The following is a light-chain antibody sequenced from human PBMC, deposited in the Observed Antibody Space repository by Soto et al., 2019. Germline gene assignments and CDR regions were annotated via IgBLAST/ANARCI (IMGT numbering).Light chain of an antibody. CDR2: GNS. Sequence: QSVLTQPPSVSGAPGQRVTISCTGSSSNIGAGYDVHWYQQLPGTAPKLLIYGNSNRPSGVPDRFSGSKSGNSASLAVTGLQAEDAADHYCQSYGSRLSGYVFGNGTKVT. CDR3: QSYGSRLSGYV. J-gene: IGLJ1*01. V-gene: IGLV1-40*01. CDR1: SSNIGAGYD.